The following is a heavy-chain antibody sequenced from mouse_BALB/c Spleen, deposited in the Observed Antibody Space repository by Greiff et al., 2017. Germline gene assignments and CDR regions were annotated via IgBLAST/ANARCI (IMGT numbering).Heavy chain of an antibody. J-gene: IGHJ3*01. CDR2: IYPSDSYT. Sequence: QVQLQQPGAELVRPGASVKLSCKASGYTFTSYWINWVKQRPGQGLEWIGNIYPSDSYTNYNQKFKDKATLTVDKSSSTAYMQLSSPTSEDSAVYYCTRSSTMIKTGFAYWGQGTLVTVSA. CDR3: TRSSTMIKTGFAY. V-gene: IGHV1-69*02. CDR1: GYTFTSYW. D-gene: IGHD2-4*01.